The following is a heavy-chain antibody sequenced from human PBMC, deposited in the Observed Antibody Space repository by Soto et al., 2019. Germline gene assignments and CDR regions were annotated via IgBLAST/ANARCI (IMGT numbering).Heavy chain of an antibody. J-gene: IGHJ6*02. CDR2: IWYNGSDK. CDR3: AKDYGDWTGLYYYGMDV. V-gene: IGHV3-33*06. D-gene: IGHD4-17*01. CDR1: GFTFSSYG. Sequence: GSLRLSCAAPGFTFSSYGMHWVRQAPGKGLEWVAVIWYNGSDKKYADSVKGRFTISRDNSEKTLYLQMNSLRAEDTAVYYCAKDYGDWTGLYYYGMDVWGQGTTVTVSS.